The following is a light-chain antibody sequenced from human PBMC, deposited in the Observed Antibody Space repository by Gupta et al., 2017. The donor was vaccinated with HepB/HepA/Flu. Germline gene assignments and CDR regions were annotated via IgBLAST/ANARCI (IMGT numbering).Light chain of an antibody. Sequence: IQTTQSPSSLSASVGDRVTITCRASQGIRHDLGWYQQKPGKAPKRLIYAACRVKSRLPSRFSSSGSGAGFTLTISRRHPDDLVNYCCLQHNSSPWTFGQGTKVEIK. V-gene: IGKV1-17*01. CDR1: QGIRHD. J-gene: IGKJ1*01. CDR2: AAC. CDR3: LQHNSSPWT.